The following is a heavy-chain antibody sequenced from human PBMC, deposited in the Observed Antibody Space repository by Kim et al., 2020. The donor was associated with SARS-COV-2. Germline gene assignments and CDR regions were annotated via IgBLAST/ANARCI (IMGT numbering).Heavy chain of an antibody. Sequence: SETLSLTCTVSGGSISSSSYYWGWIRQPPGKGLEWIGSIYYSGSTYYNPSLKSRVTISVDTSKNQFSLKLSSVTAADTAVYYCARVAIDYGDFHWGQGTLVTVSS. CDR1: GGSISSSSYY. J-gene: IGHJ4*02. D-gene: IGHD4-17*01. CDR2: IYYSGST. V-gene: IGHV4-39*07. CDR3: ARVAIDYGDFH.